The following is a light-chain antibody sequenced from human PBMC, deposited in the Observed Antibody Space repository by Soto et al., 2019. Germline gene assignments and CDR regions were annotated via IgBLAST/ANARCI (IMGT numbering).Light chain of an antibody. CDR2: AAS. CDR1: QSISSY. V-gene: IGKV1-39*01. CDR3: QKYNSGLIT. Sequence: DIHMTQSPSSLSASVGDRVTITCRASQSISSYLNWYQQKPGKAPKLLIYAASSLQSGVPSRFSGSGSGTDFTLTISSLQPEDVAIYYCQKYNSGLITFGQGTRLEI. J-gene: IGKJ5*01.